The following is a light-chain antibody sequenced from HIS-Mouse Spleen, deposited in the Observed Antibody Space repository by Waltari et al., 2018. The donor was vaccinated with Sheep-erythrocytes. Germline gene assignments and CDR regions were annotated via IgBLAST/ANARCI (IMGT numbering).Light chain of an antibody. Sequence: QSALTQPASVSGSPGQSITISCTGTSSDVGSYNIVSWYQQHQGKAPKLMIYEGSTRPSGVSNRFSGSKSGNTASLTISGLQAEDEADYYCCSYAGSSTPWVFGGGTKLTVL. V-gene: IGLV2-23*01. CDR1: SSDVGSYNI. CDR3: CSYAGSSTPWV. J-gene: IGLJ3*02. CDR2: EGS.